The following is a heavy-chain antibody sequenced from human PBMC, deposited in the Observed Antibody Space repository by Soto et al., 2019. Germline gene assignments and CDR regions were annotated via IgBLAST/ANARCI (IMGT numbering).Heavy chain of an antibody. V-gene: IGHV4-59*08. D-gene: IGHD1-26*01. J-gene: IGHJ5*02. CDR3: ARHLNSAWIGSVDL. CDR2: VFYIGST. CDR1: GGSTSSYF. Sequence: PSETLSLTCSVSGGSTSSYFWSWIRQPPGKGLEWIGYVFYIGSTNYNPSLGSRVTISIDTSKNQFSLKLASVTAADTAVYYCARHLNSAWIGSVDLWGQGTLVTVSS.